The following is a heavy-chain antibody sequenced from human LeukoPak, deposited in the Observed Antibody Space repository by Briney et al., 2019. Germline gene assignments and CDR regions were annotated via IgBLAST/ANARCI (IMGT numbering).Heavy chain of an antibody. CDR3: AKSLHDSSTFWSEFRGFDI. D-gene: IGHD4-11*01. J-gene: IGHJ3*02. Sequence: GGSLRLSCAASGISFWRHAMNWVRQAPGKGLEWVSGIYGAATATYYADSVKGRFTISRDNSKNTVWLQMNSLRAEDTAVYYCAKSLHDSSTFWSEFRGFDIWGQGTMVTVSS. CDR1: GISFWRHA. V-gene: IGHV3-23*01. CDR2: IYGAATAT.